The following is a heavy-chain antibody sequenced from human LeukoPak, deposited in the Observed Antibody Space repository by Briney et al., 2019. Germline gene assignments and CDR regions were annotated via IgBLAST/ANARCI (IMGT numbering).Heavy chain of an antibody. CDR1: GFTFIEYW. D-gene: IGHD3-22*01. Sequence: GGSLRLTCAASGFTFIEYWLHEVRQAPARGLVGVSRITGDGSSISYADSVKGRFTISRDNAKNTLLLQMNSLSVEDTAVYYCARVKPSGKVVITYADIWGQGTLVTVSS. V-gene: IGHV3-74*01. J-gene: IGHJ3*02. CDR2: ITGDGSSI. CDR3: ARVKPSGKVVITYADI.